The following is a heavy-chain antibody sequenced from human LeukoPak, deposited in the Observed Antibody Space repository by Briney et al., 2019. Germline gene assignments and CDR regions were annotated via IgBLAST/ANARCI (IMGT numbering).Heavy chain of an antibody. V-gene: IGHV3-74*01. J-gene: IGHJ3*02. CDR1: GFTFSSYW. Sequence: GGSLRLSCAASGFTFSSYWMYWVRQAPGKGLMWVSRINSEGSSTTYADSVKGRFTISRDNAKNSLYLQMNSLRAEDTAVYYCARWGVAVDAFDIWGQGTMVTVSS. CDR2: INSEGSST. D-gene: IGHD3-10*01. CDR3: ARWGVAVDAFDI.